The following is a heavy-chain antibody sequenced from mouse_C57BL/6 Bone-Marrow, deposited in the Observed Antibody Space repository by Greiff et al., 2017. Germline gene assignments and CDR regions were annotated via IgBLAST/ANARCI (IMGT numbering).Heavy chain of an antibody. J-gene: IGHJ3*01. D-gene: IGHD2-4*01. CDR3: AREKAYDYDWFAY. V-gene: IGHV1-4*01. Sequence: QVQLQQSGAELARPGASVKMSCKASGYTFTSYTMHWVKQRPGQGLEWIGYINPSSGYTKYNQKFKDKATLTADKSSSTAYMQLSSLTSEDSAVYYCAREKAYDYDWFAYWGQGTLVTVSA. CDR2: INPSSGYT. CDR1: GYTFTSYT.